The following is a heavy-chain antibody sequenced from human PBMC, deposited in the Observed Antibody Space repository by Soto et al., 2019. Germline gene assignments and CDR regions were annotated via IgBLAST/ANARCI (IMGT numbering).Heavy chain of an antibody. J-gene: IGHJ5*02. CDR1: GGSFSGYY. V-gene: IGHV4-34*01. D-gene: IGHD2-15*01. Sequence: SETLSLACAVYGGSFSGYYWRWIRQPPGKGLEWIGEINHSGSTNYNPSLKSRVTISVDTSKNQFSLKLSSVTAADTAVYYCARGSYCRGGSCHSRRRFDPWGQGTLVTVSS. CDR3: ARGSYCRGGSCHSRRRFDP. CDR2: INHSGST.